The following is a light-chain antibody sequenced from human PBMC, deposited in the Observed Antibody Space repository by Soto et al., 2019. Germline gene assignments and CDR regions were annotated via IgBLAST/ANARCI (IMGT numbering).Light chain of an antibody. CDR1: QGIRNS. V-gene: IGKV1-27*01. CDR3: QNYNSAPYT. J-gene: IGKJ3*01. Sequence: DIQMTQSPSSLSASVGDRVTITCRASQGIRNSLAWYQQKPGKVPKLLISAAFTLQSGVPSRFSGSGSGTDFTLTISSLQPEDVATYYCQNYNSAPYTFGPGTKVVIK. CDR2: AAF.